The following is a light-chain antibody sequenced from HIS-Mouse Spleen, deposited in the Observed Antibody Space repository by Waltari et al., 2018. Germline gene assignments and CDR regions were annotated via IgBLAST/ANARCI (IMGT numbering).Light chain of an antibody. V-gene: IGLV3-10*01. CDR3: YSTDSSGNHGV. Sequence: SYELTQPPSVSVSPGQTARITCSGDALPNKYAYCYQQKSGQAPVLVIYEDSKRPSGIPERFSGSSSGTMATLTISGAQVEDEADYYCYSTDSSGNHGVFGGGTKLTVL. CDR1: ALPNKY. J-gene: IGLJ3*02. CDR2: EDS.